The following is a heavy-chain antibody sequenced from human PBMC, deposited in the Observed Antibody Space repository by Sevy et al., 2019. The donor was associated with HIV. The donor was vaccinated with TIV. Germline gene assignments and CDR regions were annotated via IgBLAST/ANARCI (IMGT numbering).Heavy chain of an antibody. J-gene: IGHJ3*02. D-gene: IGHD3-10*01. CDR2: ISAYNGNT. CDR1: GYTFTSYG. CDR3: ARVWGGSGSDAFDI. V-gene: IGHV1-18*01. Sequence: ASVNVSCKASGYTFTSYGISWVRQAPGQGLEWMGWISAYNGNTNYAQKLQGRVTMTTDTSTSTAYMELRSLRSDDTAVYYCARVWGGSGSDAFDIWGQGTMVTVSS.